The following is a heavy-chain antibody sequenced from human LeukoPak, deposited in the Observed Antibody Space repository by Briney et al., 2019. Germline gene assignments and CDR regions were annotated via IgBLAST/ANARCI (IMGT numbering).Heavy chain of an antibody. Sequence: SGGSLRLSCAASGFTVSSNYMSWVRQAPGKGLEWVSVIYSGGSTYYADSVKGRFTISRDNSKNTLYLQMNSLRAEDTAVYYCARVRGGDSVADYWGQGTLVTVSS. J-gene: IGHJ4*02. CDR2: IYSGGST. CDR1: GFTVSSNY. CDR3: ARVRGGDSVADY. D-gene: IGHD3-16*01. V-gene: IGHV3-66*01.